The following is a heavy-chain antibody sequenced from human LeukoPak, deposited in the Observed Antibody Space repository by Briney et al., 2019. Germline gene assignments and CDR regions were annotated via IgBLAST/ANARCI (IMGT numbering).Heavy chain of an antibody. J-gene: IGHJ5*02. CDR3: ARTSREGRYFDWLLWGANWFDP. CDR2: IYTSGST. CDR1: GGSISSYY. Sequence: SETLSLTCTVSGGSISSYYWSWIRQPAGKGLEWIGRIYTSGSTDYNPSLKSRVTMSVDTSKNQFSLKLSSVTAADTAVYYCARTSREGRYFDWLLWGANWFDPWGQGTLVTVSS. V-gene: IGHV4-4*07. D-gene: IGHD3-9*01.